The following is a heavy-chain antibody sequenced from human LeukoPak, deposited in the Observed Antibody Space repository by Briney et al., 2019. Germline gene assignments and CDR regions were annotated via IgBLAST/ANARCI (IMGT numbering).Heavy chain of an antibody. CDR1: GGTFSSYA. CDR2: IIPILGIA. Sequence: LVKVSCKASGGTFSSYAISWVRQAPGQGLEWMGKIIPILGIANYAQKFQGRVAITADKSTSTAYMELSSLRSEDTAVYYCARDRYYYGSGTYPGGFDPWGQGTLVTVSS. D-gene: IGHD3-10*01. J-gene: IGHJ5*02. CDR3: ARDRYYYGSGTYPGGFDP. V-gene: IGHV1-69*04.